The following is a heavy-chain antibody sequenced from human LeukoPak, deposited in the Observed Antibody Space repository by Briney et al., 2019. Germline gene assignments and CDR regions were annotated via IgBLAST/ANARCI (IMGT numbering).Heavy chain of an antibody. CDR1: NYSINNGYY. D-gene: IGHD3-10*01. V-gene: IGHV4-38-2*02. J-gene: IGHJ6*02. Sequence: SETPSLTCTVSNYSINNGYYWGWIRQPPGRGLEWIGSIYHSGFTYSNPSLTSRLTMSIDASKNEFSLRLTSVTAADTAIYYCLRDKAGSFYGSGGYHFNYNGMDVWGQGPAVTVSS. CDR3: LRDKAGSFYGSGGYHFNYNGMDV. CDR2: IYHSGFT.